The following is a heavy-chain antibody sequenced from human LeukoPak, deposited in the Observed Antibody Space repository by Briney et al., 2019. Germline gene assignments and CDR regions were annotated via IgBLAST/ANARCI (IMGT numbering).Heavy chain of an antibody. CDR1: GFTFSSYG. CDR2: IRYDGSNK. Sequence: PGGSLRLSCAASGFTFSSYGMHWVRQAPGKGLEWVAFIRYDGSNKYYADSVKGRFTISRDNSKNTLYLQMNSLRAEDTAVYYCAKDPQDFYGSSGYRPERYWGQGTLVTVSS. D-gene: IGHD3-22*01. J-gene: IGHJ4*02. V-gene: IGHV3-30*02. CDR3: AKDPQDFYGSSGYRPERY.